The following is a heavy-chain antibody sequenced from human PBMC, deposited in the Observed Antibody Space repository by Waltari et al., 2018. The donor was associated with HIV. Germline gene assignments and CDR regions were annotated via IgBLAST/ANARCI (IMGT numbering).Heavy chain of an antibody. CDR2: ISGNGGSR. V-gene: IGHV3-23*04. Sequence: EVQLVESGGGLVQPGESLRLFCAASGFPFSMHVMTWVRQAPGKGRQWVAGISGNGGSRYYTDSVKGRFTISRDNSKKTLYLQMDSLRAEDTAVYYCAKVPVLPTGREDYWGQGTLVTVSS. D-gene: IGHD2-2*01. J-gene: IGHJ4*02. CDR3: AKVPVLPTGREDY. CDR1: GFPFSMHV.